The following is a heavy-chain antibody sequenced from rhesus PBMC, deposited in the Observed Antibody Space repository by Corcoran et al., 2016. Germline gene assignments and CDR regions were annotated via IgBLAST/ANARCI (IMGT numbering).Heavy chain of an antibody. V-gene: IGHV4-81*01. CDR3: ARDSDDADWNNRFDV. J-gene: IGHJ5-1*01. Sequence: QLHESGPGLLKPSVTLSLTCTVSGGSIRGYSWSWLRQFPGTGLEWIGNIYFNSAGTNYSPSLNGRVTISRDTSKSQFSLALTSLTAADTAIYYCARDSDDADWNNRFDVWGPGHLVTVSS. D-gene: IGHD1-26*01. CDR1: GGSIRGYS. CDR2: IYFNSAGT.